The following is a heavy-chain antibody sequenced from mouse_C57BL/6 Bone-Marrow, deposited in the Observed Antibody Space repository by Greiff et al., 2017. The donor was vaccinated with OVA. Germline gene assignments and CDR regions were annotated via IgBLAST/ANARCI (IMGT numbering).Heavy chain of an antibody. CDR3: ARYWDVDY. CDR2: IYPGSGST. J-gene: IGHJ2*01. Sequence: QVHVKQPGAELVKPGASVKMSCKASGYTFTSYWITWVKQRPGQGLEWIGDIYPGSGSTNYNEKFKSKATLTVDTSSSTAYMQLSSRTSEDSAVYYCARYWDVDYWGQGTTLTVSS. V-gene: IGHV1-55*01. D-gene: IGHD4-1*01. CDR1: GYTFTSYW.